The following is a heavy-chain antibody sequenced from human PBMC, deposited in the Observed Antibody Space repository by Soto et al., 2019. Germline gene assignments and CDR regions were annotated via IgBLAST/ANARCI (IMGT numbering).Heavy chain of an antibody. V-gene: IGHV4-59*01. CDR3: ASRGYSYGYFDY. Sequence: SETLSLTCTVSGGSISSYYWSWIRQPPGKGLEWIGYIYYSGSTNYNPSLKSRVTISVDTSKNQFSLKLSSVTAADTAVYYCASRGYSYGYFDYWGQGTLVTVSS. CDR2: IYYSGST. D-gene: IGHD5-18*01. J-gene: IGHJ4*02. CDR1: GGSISSYY.